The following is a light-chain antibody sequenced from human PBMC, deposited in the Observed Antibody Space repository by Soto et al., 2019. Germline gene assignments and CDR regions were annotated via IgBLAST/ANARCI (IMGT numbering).Light chain of an antibody. CDR2: GIS. CDR1: QSVRSN. V-gene: IGKV3-20*01. CDR3: EQYGSSPRT. J-gene: IGKJ1*01. Sequence: EIVMTQSPATLSVSPGERATLSCRASQSVRSNLAWYQQKPGQAPRLLIYGISIRATGIPDRFSGSGSGTDFTLTISRLEPEDFAVYYCEQYGSSPRTFGQGTKVDIK.